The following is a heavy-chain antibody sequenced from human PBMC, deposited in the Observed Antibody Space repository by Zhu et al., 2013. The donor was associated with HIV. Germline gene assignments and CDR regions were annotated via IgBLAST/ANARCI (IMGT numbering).Heavy chain of an antibody. J-gene: IGHJ4*02. CDR1: GYTFTDYY. D-gene: IGHD3-3*01. V-gene: IGHV1-2*02. CDR2: INPNSGGT. Sequence: QVQLVQSGAEVKKPGASVKVSCKASGYTFTDYYMHWVRQAPGQGLEWMGWINPNSGGTNYAQKFQGRVTMTRDTSISTAYMEVSRLRSDDTAVYYCARRYYDFWSGQKYFDYWGQGTLVIVSS. CDR3: ARRYYDFWSGQKYFDY.